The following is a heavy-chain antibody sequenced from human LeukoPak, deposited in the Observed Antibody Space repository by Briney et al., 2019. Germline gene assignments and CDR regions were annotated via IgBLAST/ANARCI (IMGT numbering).Heavy chain of an antibody. D-gene: IGHD3-22*01. Sequence: SVTLSLTCTVSGGSISSSSYYWGWIRQPPGKGLEWIGSIYYSGSTYYNPSLKSQVTISVDTSKNQFSLKLSSVTAADTAVYYCARHRIPQKHYDSSGYYYPGAFDIWGQGTMVTVSS. CDR1: GGSISSSSYY. CDR2: IYYSGST. V-gene: IGHV4-39*01. J-gene: IGHJ3*02. CDR3: ARHRIPQKHYDSSGYYYPGAFDI.